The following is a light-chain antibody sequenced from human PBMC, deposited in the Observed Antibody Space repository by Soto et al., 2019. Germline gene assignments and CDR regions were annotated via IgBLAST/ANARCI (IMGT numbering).Light chain of an antibody. J-gene: IGLJ2*01. CDR3: AAWDDSLSGHVV. V-gene: IGLV1-47*02. Sequence: QSVLTQPPSASGTPGQRVTISCSGSSSNIGSNYVYWYQQLPGTTPKLLIYSNNQRPSGVPDRFSGSKFGSSASLAISGLRSEDEADYYCAAWDDSLSGHVVFGGGTKLTVL. CDR1: SSNIGSNY. CDR2: SNN.